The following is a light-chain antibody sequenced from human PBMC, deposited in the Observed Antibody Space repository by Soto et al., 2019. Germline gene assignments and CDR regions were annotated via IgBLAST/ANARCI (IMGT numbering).Light chain of an antibody. CDR3: HQRQSWPRT. J-gene: IGKJ1*01. V-gene: IGKV3-11*01. CDR1: QYISKY. CDR2: YTS. Sequence: EVVMTQSPATLSVSPGERASLSCRASQYISKYLAWYQQRHGQAPRLLIYYTSNRDTGIPARFSGSGSGTDFTLPLNSLAPEDFEIYYCHQRQSWPRTFGQGTKVDIK.